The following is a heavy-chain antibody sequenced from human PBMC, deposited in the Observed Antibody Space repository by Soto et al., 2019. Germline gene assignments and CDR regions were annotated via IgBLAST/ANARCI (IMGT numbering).Heavy chain of an antibody. J-gene: IGHJ5*02. CDR2: IKEDGSEK. Sequence: LRLFCTGSGFTLWGYWMSLVRQAPGKGLKWVANIKEDGSEKNYVDSVQGRFTISRDNAKNILYLQMNSLRADDTAVYYCARDFQPNYGSSWAHHWGQGALVTVSS. CDR1: GFTLWGYW. CDR3: ARDFQPNYGSSWAHH. D-gene: IGHD6-13*01. V-gene: IGHV3-7*01.